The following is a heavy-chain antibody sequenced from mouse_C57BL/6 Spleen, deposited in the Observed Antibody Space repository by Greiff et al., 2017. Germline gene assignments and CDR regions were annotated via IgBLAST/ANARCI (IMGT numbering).Heavy chain of an antibody. Sequence: QVQLKESGAELMKPGASVKLSCKATGYTFTGYWIEWVKQRPGHGLEWIGEILPGSGSTNYNAKFKGKATFTADTSSNTAYMQLSSLTTEDSAIYYCARRDYDDYWGQGTTLTVSS. V-gene: IGHV1-9*01. CDR2: ILPGSGST. J-gene: IGHJ2*01. D-gene: IGHD2-4*01. CDR3: ARRDYDDY. CDR1: GYTFTGYW.